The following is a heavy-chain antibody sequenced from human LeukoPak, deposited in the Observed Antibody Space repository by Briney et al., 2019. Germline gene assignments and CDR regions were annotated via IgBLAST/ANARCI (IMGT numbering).Heavy chain of an antibody. Sequence: ASVKVSCKASGYTFTGYYMHWVRQAPGQGLEWMGWINPNSGGTNYAQKFQGRVTMTRDTSISTAYMEVSRLRSDDTAVYYCARDFPRYCSSTSCPNWFDPWGQGTLVTVSS. V-gene: IGHV1-2*02. CDR3: ARDFPRYCSSTSCPNWFDP. CDR2: INPNSGGT. D-gene: IGHD2-2*01. J-gene: IGHJ5*02. CDR1: GYTFTGYY.